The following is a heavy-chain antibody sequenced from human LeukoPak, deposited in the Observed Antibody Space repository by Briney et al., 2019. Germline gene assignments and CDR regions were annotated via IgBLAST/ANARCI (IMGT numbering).Heavy chain of an antibody. J-gene: IGHJ4*02. CDR3: ARASSTVTAFDY. D-gene: IGHD2-21*02. V-gene: IGHV4-4*07. CDR1: GVSISSYY. CDR2: IYTSGST. Sequence: SETLSLTCTASGVSISSYYWSWIRQPPGKGLEWIGRIYTSGSTNYNPSLKSRVTMSVDTSKNQFSLKLSSVTAADTAVYYCARASSTVTAFDYWGQGTLVTVSS.